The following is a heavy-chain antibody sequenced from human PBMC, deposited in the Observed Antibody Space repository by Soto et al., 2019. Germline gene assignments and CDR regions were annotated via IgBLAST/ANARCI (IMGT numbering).Heavy chain of an antibody. J-gene: IGHJ6*02. CDR3: AREPLGYCIGGSCYYYYGMDF. D-gene: IGHD2-15*01. Sequence: ASVKVSCKASGYSSSDYHIHCVRQAPGQGLEWLGRINPKSGGTSTAQKFPGWVTMTTDTSISTASMELSRMRSDDTAVYDCAREPLGYCIGGSCYYYYGMDFWGQGTTVTVSS. V-gene: IGHV1-2*04. CDR2: INPKSGGT. CDR1: GYSSSDYH.